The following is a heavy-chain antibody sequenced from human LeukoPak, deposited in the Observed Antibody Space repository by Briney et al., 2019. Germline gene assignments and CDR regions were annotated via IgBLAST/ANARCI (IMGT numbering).Heavy chain of an antibody. V-gene: IGHV6-1*01. J-gene: IGHJ4*02. CDR2: TYYRSKWYF. CDR1: GDSVSSNSAA. CDR3: ARSISTGGFRLDY. D-gene: IGHD2-2*01. Sequence: QTLSLTCAIAGDSVSSNSAAWNWIRQSPSRGLEWLGRTYYRSKWYFDYAVSVEGRITINPDTSKNQFSLQLNSVTPEDTAVYYCARSISTGGFRLDYWGQGTLVTVSS.